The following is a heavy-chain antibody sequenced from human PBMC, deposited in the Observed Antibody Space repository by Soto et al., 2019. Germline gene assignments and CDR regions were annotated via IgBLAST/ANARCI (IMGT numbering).Heavy chain of an antibody. CDR2: IYYSGST. CDR1: GGSISSYY. Sequence: SETLSLTCTVSGGSISSYYWSWIRQPPGKGLEWIGYIYYSGSTNYNPSLKSRVTISVDTSKNQFSLKLSSVTAADTAVYYCARDEQGLGSPMDVWGKGTTVTVSS. V-gene: IGHV4-59*01. CDR3: ARDEQGLGSPMDV. D-gene: IGHD1-26*01. J-gene: IGHJ6*03.